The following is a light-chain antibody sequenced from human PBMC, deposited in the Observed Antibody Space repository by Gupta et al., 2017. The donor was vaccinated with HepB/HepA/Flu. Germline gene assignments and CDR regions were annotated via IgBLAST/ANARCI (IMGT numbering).Light chain of an antibody. CDR2: AAS. CDR1: RGISSW. J-gene: IGKJ4*01. CDR3: QQAKGFPIT. V-gene: IGKV1-12*01. Sequence: DIEMTESPSSVSASVVDRVTITSRASRGISSWLAWYQQKPGKAPKVLIYAASSLQNGVTSRSSGGGSGTDFPLTISILPPEDFATYYCQQAKGFPITFGGGTKVEIK.